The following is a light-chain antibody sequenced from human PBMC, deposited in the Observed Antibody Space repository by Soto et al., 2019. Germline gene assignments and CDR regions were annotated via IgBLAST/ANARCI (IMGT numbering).Light chain of an antibody. CDR3: SSYTSSSISSYV. V-gene: IGLV2-14*01. Sequence: QPVLTQPASVSGSPGQSITISCTGTSSDVGGYNYVSWYQQHPGKAPKLMIYVVSNRPSGVSNRFSGSKSGNTASLTISGLQAEDEADYYCSSYTSSSISSYVFGTGTKVTVL. J-gene: IGLJ1*01. CDR1: SSDVGGYNY. CDR2: VVS.